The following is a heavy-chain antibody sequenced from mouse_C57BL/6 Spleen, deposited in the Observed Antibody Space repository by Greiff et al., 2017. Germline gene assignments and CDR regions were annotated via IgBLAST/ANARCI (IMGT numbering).Heavy chain of an antibody. J-gene: IGHJ2*01. Sequence: EVKLEESGGDLVKPGGSLKLSCAASGFTFSSYGMSWVRQTPDKRLEWVATISSGGSYTYYPDSVKGRFTISRDNAKNTLYLQMSSLKSEDTAMYYCARQGQEVDYWGQGTTLTVSS. V-gene: IGHV5-6*02. CDR1: GFTFSSYG. CDR3: ARQGQEVDY. D-gene: IGHD3-3*01. CDR2: ISSGGSYT.